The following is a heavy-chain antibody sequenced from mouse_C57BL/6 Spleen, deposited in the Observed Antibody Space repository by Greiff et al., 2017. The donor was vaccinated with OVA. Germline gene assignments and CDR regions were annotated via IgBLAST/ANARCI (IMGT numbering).Heavy chain of an antibody. CDR1: GFTFSDYG. V-gene: IGHV5-17*01. J-gene: IGHJ2*01. D-gene: IGHD3-2*02. CDR3: ASSGYSY. Sequence: EVKLVESGGGLVKPGGSLKLSCAASGFTFSDYGMHWVRQAPGKGLEWVAYISSGSSTIYYADTVKGRFTISRDNATNTLFLQMTSLRSEDTAMYYCASSGYSYWGQGTTLTVSS. CDR2: ISSGSSTI.